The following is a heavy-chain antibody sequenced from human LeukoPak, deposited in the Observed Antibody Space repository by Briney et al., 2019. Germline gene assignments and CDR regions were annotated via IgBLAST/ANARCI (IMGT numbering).Heavy chain of an antibody. CDR3: VRVTYGGNSGYHFDY. J-gene: IGHJ4*02. D-gene: IGHD4-23*01. CDR2: ISGSGGST. CDR1: GFTFSSYA. Sequence: GGSLRLSCAASGFTFSSYAMSWVRQAPGKGLEWVSAISGSGGSTYYADSVKGRFTISRDNSKNKVFLQMGSLRAHDTAFYYCVRVTYGGNSGYHFDYWGQGALVTVSS. V-gene: IGHV3-23*01.